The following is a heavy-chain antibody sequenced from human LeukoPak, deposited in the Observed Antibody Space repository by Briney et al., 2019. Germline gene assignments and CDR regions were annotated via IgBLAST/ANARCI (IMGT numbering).Heavy chain of an antibody. CDR2: IYYSGST. Sequence: SETLSLTCTVSGGSISSYYWSWIRQPPGKGLEWIGYIYYSGSTNYNPSLKSRVTISVDTSKNQFSLKLSSVTAADTAVYYCARHVKPSDLLDYWGQGTLVTVSS. V-gene: IGHV4-59*08. J-gene: IGHJ4*02. D-gene: IGHD2-21*02. CDR1: GGSISSYY. CDR3: ARHVKPSDLLDY.